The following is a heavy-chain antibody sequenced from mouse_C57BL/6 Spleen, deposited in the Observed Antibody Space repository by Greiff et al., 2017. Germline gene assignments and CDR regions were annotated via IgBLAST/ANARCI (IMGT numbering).Heavy chain of an antibody. Sequence: QVQLQQPGAELVMPGASVKLSCKASGYTFTSYWMHWVKQRPGQGLEWIGEIDPSDSYTNYTQKFKGKSTLTVDKSSSTAYMQLSSLTSEDSAVYYCARRALYGYDGDWYFDVWGTGTTVTVSS. V-gene: IGHV1-69*01. D-gene: IGHD2-2*01. J-gene: IGHJ1*03. CDR3: ARRALYGYDGDWYFDV. CDR1: GYTFTSYW. CDR2: IDPSDSYT.